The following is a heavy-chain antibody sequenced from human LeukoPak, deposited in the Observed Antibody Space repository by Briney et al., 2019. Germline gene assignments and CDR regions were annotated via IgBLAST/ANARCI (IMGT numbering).Heavy chain of an antibody. CDR1: GYSISSGYY. J-gene: IGHJ6*03. CDR2: IYHSGST. V-gene: IGHV4-38-2*02. Sequence: SETLSLTCTVSGYSISSGYYWGWIRQPPGKGLEWIGSIYHSGSTYYNPSLKSRVTISVDTSKNQFSLKLSSVTAADTAVYYCARGGSSWGDYYYYMDVWGKGTTVTVSS. D-gene: IGHD6-6*01. CDR3: ARGGSSWGDYYYYMDV.